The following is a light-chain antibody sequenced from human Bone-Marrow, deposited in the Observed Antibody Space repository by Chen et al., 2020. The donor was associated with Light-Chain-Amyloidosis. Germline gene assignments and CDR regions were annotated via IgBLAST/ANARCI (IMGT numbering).Light chain of an antibody. Sequence: SYELTQPPSVSVSPGQTARNTCSGDDLPTKYAYWYQQKPGQAPVLVIHRDNERPSGISERFSGYSSGTRATLTISGGQAEDEADYNCQSADSSGTYEVIFGGGTKLTFL. V-gene: IGLV3-25*03. CDR3: QSADSSGTYEVI. J-gene: IGLJ2*01. CDR1: DLPTKY. CDR2: RDN.